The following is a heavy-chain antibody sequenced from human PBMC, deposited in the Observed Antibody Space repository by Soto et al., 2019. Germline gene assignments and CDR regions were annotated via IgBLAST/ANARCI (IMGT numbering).Heavy chain of an antibody. CDR2: IYYSGST. V-gene: IGHV4-61*01. CDR3: ARVSISGVGEMSSGGGNWFDP. D-gene: IGHD3-3*01. CDR1: GGSVSSGSYY. Sequence: SETLSLTCTVSGGSVSSGSYYWSWIRQPPGKGLEWIGYIYYSGSTNYNPSLKSRVTISVDTSENQFSLKLSSVTAADTAVYYCARVSISGVGEMSSGGGNWFDPWGQGTLVTVSS. J-gene: IGHJ5*02.